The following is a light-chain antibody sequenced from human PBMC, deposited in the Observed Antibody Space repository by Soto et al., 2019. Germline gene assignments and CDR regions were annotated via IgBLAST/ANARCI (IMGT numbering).Light chain of an antibody. CDR1: QSVRSNF. V-gene: IGKV3D-20*01. J-gene: IGKJ4*01. CDR2: DAS. Sequence: EIVLTQSPDILSLSPGERATLSCGASQSVRSNFLAWYQQKPGLAPRLLIYDASSRATGIPDRFSGSGSGTDFTLSISKLEPEDFAVYYCQQYSGSLTFGGGTKVDIK. CDR3: QQYSGSLT.